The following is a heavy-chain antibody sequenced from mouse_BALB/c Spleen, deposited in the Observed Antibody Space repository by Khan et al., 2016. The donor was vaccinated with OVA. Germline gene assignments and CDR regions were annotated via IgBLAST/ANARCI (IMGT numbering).Heavy chain of an antibody. D-gene: IGHD2-1*01. CDR2: INTYTGEA. J-gene: IGHJ3*01. CDR1: GYTLTDYG. Sequence: QLVQSGPELKKPGETVKISCKASGYTLTDYGMNWVKQAPGKGLKWMGWINTYTGEATYADDFKGRFAFSLETSANTAYLQINNLKTEDTATYFCSRSNGNYWFAYWGQGTLVTVSA. V-gene: IGHV9-3-1*01. CDR3: SRSNGNYWFAY.